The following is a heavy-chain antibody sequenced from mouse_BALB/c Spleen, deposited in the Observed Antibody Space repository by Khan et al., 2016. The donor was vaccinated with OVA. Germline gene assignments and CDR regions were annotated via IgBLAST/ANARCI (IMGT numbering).Heavy chain of an antibody. J-gene: IGHJ2*01. CDR2: IYPGSGHS. CDR1: GYTFTDYY. CDR3: ARADCGGKNYFDY. Sequence: QVQLKQSGAELARPGASVKLSCKASGYTFTDYYINWVKQRTGQGLEWIGEIYPGSGHSYYNEKFKGKATLTADRSSSTAYMQLSSLTSEDSAVYFCARADCGGKNYFDYWGQGPTLTVSS. V-gene: IGHV1-77*01.